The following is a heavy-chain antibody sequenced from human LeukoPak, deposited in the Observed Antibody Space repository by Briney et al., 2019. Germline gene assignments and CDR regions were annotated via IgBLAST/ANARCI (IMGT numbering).Heavy chain of an antibody. Sequence: ASVKVSCKASGGTFSRYAISWVRQAPGQGLEWMGRIIPIFGTANYAQKFQGRVTITTDESTSTAYMELSSLRSEDTAVYYCASQGIVGAITGGYWGQGTLVTVSS. CDR2: IIPIFGTA. CDR1: GGTFSRYA. J-gene: IGHJ4*02. V-gene: IGHV1-69*05. CDR3: ASQGIVGAITGGY. D-gene: IGHD1-26*01.